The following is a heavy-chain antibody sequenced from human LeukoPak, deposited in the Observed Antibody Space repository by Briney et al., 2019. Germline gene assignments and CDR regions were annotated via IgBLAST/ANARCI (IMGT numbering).Heavy chain of an antibody. CDR1: GDSVSSNSAA. CDR2: TYYRSKRYN. V-gene: IGHV6-1*01. CDR3: ARDPSDWFDP. J-gene: IGHJ5*02. Sequence: SQTLSLTCALSGDSVSSNSAAWHWIRQSPSRGLEWLGRTYYRSKRYNNYATSVKSRITINADTSKNQFSLQLNSVTPEDTAVYYCARDPSDWFDPWGQGTLVIVSS.